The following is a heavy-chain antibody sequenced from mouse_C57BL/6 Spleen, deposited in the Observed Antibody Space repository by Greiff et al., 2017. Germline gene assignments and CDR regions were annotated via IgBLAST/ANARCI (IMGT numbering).Heavy chain of an antibody. D-gene: IGHD1-1*01. CDR3: ATTDFDY. V-gene: IGHV1-82*01. CDR1: GYAFSSSW. Sequence: QVQLKESGPELVKPGASVKISCKASGYAFSSSWMNWVKQRPGKGLEWIGRIYPGDGDTNYNGKFKGKATLTADKSSSTAYMQLSSLTSEDSAVYFCATTDFDYGGQGTTLTVSS. CDR2: IYPGDGDT. J-gene: IGHJ2*01.